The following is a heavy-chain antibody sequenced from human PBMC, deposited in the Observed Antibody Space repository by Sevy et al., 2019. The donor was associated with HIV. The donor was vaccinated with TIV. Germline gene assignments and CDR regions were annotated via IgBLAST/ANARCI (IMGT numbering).Heavy chain of an antibody. CDR3: ASAREYYSDNSGYFDY. D-gene: IGHD3-22*01. J-gene: IGHJ4*02. CDR1: GSTLTRLS. Sequence: ASVKVSCKVSGSTLTRLSMQWVRQSPGKGLEWMGRFDPEDGETIYVQKFQGRVTMTEDTSTDTAYMQLSSLRSEDTAVYYCASAREYYSDNSGYFDYWGQGTLVTVSS. CDR2: FDPEDGET. V-gene: IGHV1-24*01.